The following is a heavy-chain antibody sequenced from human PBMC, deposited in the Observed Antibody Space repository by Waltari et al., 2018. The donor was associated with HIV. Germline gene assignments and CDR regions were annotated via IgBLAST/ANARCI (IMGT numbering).Heavy chain of an antibody. J-gene: IGHJ4*02. CDR1: GFTVKTYC. D-gene: IGHD6-6*01. V-gene: IGHV3-33*01. CDR2: RWYDGSNK. Sequence: QVQLVESGGGVVQPGRSLRLSCAASGFTVKTYCLDWVRQAPGKGLEWVEVRWYDGSNKYYADSVKGRFTIYRDNSKNSLYLQMNSLRAEETAVYYCARDRGGSSSLVLDSWGQGTLVTVSS. CDR3: ARDRGGSSSLVLDS.